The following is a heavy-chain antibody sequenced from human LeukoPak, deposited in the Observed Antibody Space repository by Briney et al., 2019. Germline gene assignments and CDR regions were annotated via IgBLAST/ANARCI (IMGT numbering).Heavy chain of an antibody. J-gene: IGHJ6*03. CDR1: GLTFSSYG. Sequence: GGSLRLSCAASGLTFSSYGMHWVRQAPGKGLVWVAFIRYDGSNKYYADSVKGRFTISRDNSKNTLYLQMNSLRAEDAAMYYCAKNGDYYYYYYMDVWGKGTTVTISS. CDR2: IRYDGSNK. CDR3: AKNGDYYYYYYMDV. D-gene: IGHD2-21*02. V-gene: IGHV3-30*02.